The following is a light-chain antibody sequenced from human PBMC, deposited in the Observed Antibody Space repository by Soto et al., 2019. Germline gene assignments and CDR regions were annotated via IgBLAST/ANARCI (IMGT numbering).Light chain of an antibody. CDR1: QSVSSN. CDR2: GAS. CDR3: QQYNNWPST. Sequence: EIVMTQSPATLSVSPGERAILSCRGSQSVSSNLAWYQQKPGQAPRLLIYGASTGATGIPARFSGSGSGTEFTLTISSLQSEDFAVYYCQQYNNWPSTFGQGTKVEIK. J-gene: IGKJ1*01. V-gene: IGKV3-15*01.